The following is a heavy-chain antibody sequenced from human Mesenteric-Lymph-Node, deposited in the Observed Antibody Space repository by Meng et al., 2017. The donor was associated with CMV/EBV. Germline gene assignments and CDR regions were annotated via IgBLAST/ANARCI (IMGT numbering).Heavy chain of an antibody. CDR3: ARDDGEVGATRDFDY. D-gene: IGHD1-26*01. CDR1: GFTFSSYW. J-gene: IGHJ4*02. V-gene: IGHV3-21*01. Sequence: GESLKISCAASGFTFSSYWMSWVRQAPGKGLEWVSSISSSSSYIYYADSVKGRFTISRDNAKNSLYLQMNSLRAEDTAVYYCARDDGEVGATRDFDYWGQGTLVTVSS. CDR2: ISSSSSYI.